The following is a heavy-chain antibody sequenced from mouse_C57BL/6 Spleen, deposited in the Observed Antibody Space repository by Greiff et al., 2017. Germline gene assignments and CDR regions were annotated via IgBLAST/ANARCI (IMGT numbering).Heavy chain of an antibody. CDR2: IHPNSGST. CDR1: GYTFTSYW. CDR3: ARADSMRAMDY. D-gene: IGHD2-10*02. J-gene: IGHJ4*01. Sequence: VQLQQPGAELVKPGASVKLSCKASGYTFTSYWMHWVKQRPGQGLEWIGMIHPNSGSTNYNEKFKSKATLTVDKSSSTAYMQLSSLTSEDSAVYYCARADSMRAMDYWGQGTSVTVSS. V-gene: IGHV1-64*01.